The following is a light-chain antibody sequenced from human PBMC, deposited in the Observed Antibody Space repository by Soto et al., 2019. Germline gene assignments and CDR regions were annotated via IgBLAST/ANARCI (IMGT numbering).Light chain of an antibody. CDR2: DVS. CDR3: CSYTSRSTPDV. V-gene: IGLV2-14*01. Sequence: QSALTQPASVSGSPGQSITISCTGTSSDVGGYNYVSWYQQHPGKAPKLMIYDVSDRPSGVSSRFSASKSGNTASLTISGLQAEDEADYYCCSYTSRSTPDVFGTGTKVTVL. CDR1: SSDVGGYNY. J-gene: IGLJ1*01.